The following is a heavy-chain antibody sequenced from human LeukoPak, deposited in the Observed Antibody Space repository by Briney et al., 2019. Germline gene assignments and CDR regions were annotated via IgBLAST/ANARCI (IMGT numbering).Heavy chain of an antibody. V-gene: IGHV1-2*02. Sequence: ASVKVSCKASGYTFTGYYMHWVRQAPGQGLEWMGWINPNSGGTYYAQKFQGRVTMTSDTSISTAYMEPIRLRSDNTAVYYCARVPSRIAMVRGVMGTTDYWGQGTLVTVSS. CDR2: INPNSGGT. CDR3: ARVPSRIAMVRGVMGTTDY. CDR1: GYTFTGYY. J-gene: IGHJ4*02. D-gene: IGHD3-10*01.